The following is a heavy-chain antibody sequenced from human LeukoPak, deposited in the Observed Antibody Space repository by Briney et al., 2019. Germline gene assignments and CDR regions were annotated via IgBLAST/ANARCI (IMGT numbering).Heavy chain of an antibody. D-gene: IGHD3-9*01. J-gene: IGHJ6*03. V-gene: IGHV4-59*01. CDR1: GGSISSYY. CDR3: ASSVYDILTGYRNYYYYYYMDV. CDR2: IFYSGST. Sequence: SETLSLTCSVSGGSISSYYWSWLRQPPGKGLEWIGHIFYSGSTNYNPSLKSRVTISLDTSRTHFSLTLTSVTAADTAVYYCASSVYDILTGYRNYYYYYYMDVWGKGTTVTVSS.